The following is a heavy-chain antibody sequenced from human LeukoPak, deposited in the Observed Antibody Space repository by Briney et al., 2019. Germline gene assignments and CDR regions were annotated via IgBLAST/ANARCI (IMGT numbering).Heavy chain of an antibody. D-gene: IGHD7-27*01. V-gene: IGHV3-73*01. J-gene: IGHJ4*02. CDR1: GFTLSGSA. CDR3: TRSGTGGDY. Sequence: PGGSLKLSCAASGFTLSGSARNGFGQASGKGLEGVGRIRSKANSYATAYAASVKGRFTISRDDSKNTAYLQMNSLKTEDTAVYYCTRSGTGGDYWGQGTLVTVSS. CDR2: IRSKANSYAT.